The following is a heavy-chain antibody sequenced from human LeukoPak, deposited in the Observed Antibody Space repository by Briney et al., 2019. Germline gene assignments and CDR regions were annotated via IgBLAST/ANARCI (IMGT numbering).Heavy chain of an antibody. CDR2: TYYRSKWYH. Sequence: SQTLSLTCAISGDSFSSNNAAWNWIRQSPSRGLEWLGRTYYRSKWYHDYAVSVISRITINSDTSKDQFSLQLSSVTPEDTAVYYCASTYGDSSGVWGQGTLVTVSS. CDR3: ASTYGDSSGV. J-gene: IGHJ4*02. CDR1: GDSFSSNNAA. V-gene: IGHV6-1*01. D-gene: IGHD3-22*01.